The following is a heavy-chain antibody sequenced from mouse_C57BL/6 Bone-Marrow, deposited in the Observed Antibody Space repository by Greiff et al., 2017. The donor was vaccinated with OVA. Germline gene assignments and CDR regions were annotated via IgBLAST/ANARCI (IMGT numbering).Heavy chain of an antibody. Sequence: LVEPGASVKISCKASGYAFSSYWMNWVKQRPGKGLAWIGQSYPGDGDTNYNGKFKGKATLTADKSSSTSYMQLSSLTSEDAAVYFCARDWGDFDCWGQGTTLTVSS. V-gene: IGHV1-80*01. CDR3: ARDWGDFDC. CDR1: GYAFSSYW. CDR2: SYPGDGDT. J-gene: IGHJ2*01.